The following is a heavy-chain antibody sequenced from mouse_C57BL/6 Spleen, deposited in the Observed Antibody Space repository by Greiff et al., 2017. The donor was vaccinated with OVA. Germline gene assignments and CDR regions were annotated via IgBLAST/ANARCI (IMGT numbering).Heavy chain of an antibody. CDR1: GFTFSNYW. J-gene: IGHJ1*03. V-gene: IGHV6-3*01. CDR2: IRLKSDNYAT. D-gene: IGHD1-1*01. Sequence: EVQRVESGGGLVQPGGSMKLSCVASGFTFSNYWMNWVRQSPEKGLEWVAQIRLKSDNYATHYAESVKGRFTISRDDSKSSVYLQMNNLRAEDTGIYYCTGGYYGSSYWYFDVWGTGTTVTVSS. CDR3: TGGYYGSSYWYFDV.